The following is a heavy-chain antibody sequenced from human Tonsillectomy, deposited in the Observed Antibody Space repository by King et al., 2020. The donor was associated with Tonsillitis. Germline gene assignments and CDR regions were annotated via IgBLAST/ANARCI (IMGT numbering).Heavy chain of an antibody. Sequence: VQLVESGGGVVQPGRSERLSCVASGFTFSHHGMHWVRQAPGKGLEWVAAISYDGSKTYYADSVKGRFAISRDNSRNTLFLQMNDLRVEDTAVFYCAKDFHTYKGGIDYWGQGTLVTVSS. V-gene: IGHV3-30*18. CDR2: ISYDGSKT. J-gene: IGHJ4*02. CDR3: AKDFHTYKGGIDY. D-gene: IGHD1-14*01. CDR1: GFTFSHHG.